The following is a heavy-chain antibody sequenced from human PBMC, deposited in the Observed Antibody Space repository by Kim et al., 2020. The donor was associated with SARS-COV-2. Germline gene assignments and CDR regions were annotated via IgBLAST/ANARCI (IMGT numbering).Heavy chain of an antibody. D-gene: IGHD3-22*01. Sequence: KSRVTLSVDTSKNQFSLKLSSVTAAETAVYYCARGLGITMIVVVNGPFDYWGQGTLVTVSS. J-gene: IGHJ4*02. CDR3: ARGLGITMIVVVNGPFDY. V-gene: IGHV4-34*01.